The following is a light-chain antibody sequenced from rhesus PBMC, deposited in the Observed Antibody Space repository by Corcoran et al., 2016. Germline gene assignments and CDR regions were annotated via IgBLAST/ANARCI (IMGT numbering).Light chain of an antibody. CDR2: GGS. CDR1: QSLLHSNGNTY. CDR3: VQAIAFPPT. V-gene: IGKV2-72*01. J-gene: IGKJ4*01. Sequence: DIVMTQTPLSLPITPGEPASISCRSSQSLLHSNGNTYLHWYLQTPGQYPQLLIYGGSNRASGVPDSFSGSGSGTDCTLKISKVEAEDVGVYYCVQAIAFPPTFGGGTKVEIK.